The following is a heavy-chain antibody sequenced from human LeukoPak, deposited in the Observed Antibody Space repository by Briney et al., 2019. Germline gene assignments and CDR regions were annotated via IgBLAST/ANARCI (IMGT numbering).Heavy chain of an antibody. D-gene: IGHD3-22*01. CDR3: ARGTMKNYYDSSA. Sequence: SVKVSCKASGGTFSSYAISWVRQAPGQGLEWMGGFIPVFNTSNYAQKFQGRVTLTTDESASTAYMELSSLRFEDTAVYYCARGTMKNYYDSSAWGQGTLVTVSS. CDR2: FIPVFNTS. CDR1: GGTFSSYA. J-gene: IGHJ4*02. V-gene: IGHV1-69*05.